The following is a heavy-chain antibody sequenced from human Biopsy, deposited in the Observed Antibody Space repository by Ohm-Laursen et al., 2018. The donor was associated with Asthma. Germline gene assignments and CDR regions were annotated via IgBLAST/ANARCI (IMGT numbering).Heavy chain of an antibody. V-gene: IGHV3-7*01. CDR3: ARTFHFWSPYHAEHYQL. D-gene: IGHD3-3*02. J-gene: IGHJ1*01. Sequence: SLSLSCSASGFTFGDYWMSWVRQVPGKGLEWVANIKHDGTEKNHVDSLKGRFTISRDNAKNSLYLQMNSLRAEDTAVYYCARTFHFWSPYHAEHYQLWGQGTLATVSS. CDR2: IKHDGTEK. CDR1: GFTFGDYW.